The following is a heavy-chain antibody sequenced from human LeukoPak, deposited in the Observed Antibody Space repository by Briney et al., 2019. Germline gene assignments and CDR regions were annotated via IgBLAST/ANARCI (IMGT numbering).Heavy chain of an antibody. CDR1: GYSISSGYW. D-gene: IGHD6-13*01. J-gene: IGHJ4*02. CDR3: ARVRPGIAATGTWAAPV. V-gene: IGHV4-38-2*02. CDR2: VHHSGST. Sequence: SETLSLTCTVSGYSISSGYWWGWIRQSPGMGLEWIGSVHHSGSTYYNPSFKSRVTISVGTSKNQFSLKLCSVTAADTAVYYCARVRPGIAATGTWAAPVWGQGTLVTVSS.